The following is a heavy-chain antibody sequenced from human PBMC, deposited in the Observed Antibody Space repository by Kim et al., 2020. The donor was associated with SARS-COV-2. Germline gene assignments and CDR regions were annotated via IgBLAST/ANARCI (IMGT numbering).Heavy chain of an antibody. Sequence: SETLSLTCAVYGGSFSGYYWSWIRQPPGKGLEWIGEINHSGSTNYNPSLKSRVTISVDTSKNQFSLKLSSVTAADTAVYYCARATLGTFDYWGQGTLATV. CDR1: GGSFSGYY. CDR3: ARATLGTFDY. D-gene: IGHD1-1*01. V-gene: IGHV4-34*01. CDR2: INHSGST. J-gene: IGHJ4*02.